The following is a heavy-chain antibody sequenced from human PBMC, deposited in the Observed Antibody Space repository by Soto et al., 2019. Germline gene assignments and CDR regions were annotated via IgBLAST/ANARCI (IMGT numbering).Heavy chain of an antibody. V-gene: IGHV3-30*04. CDR2: ISYDGSTQ. D-gene: IGHD3-16*02. J-gene: IGHJ4*02. Sequence: QVQLVESGGGVVQPGTSVKLACAASGFTFSSYSMHWVRQAPGKGLEWVAIISYDGSTQHYADSVKRRFTISRDNSESTVYLQMNSLRPEDTAVYFCARDRSVWGSYRSSFDWWGQGTLVTVSS. CDR1: GFTFSSYS. CDR3: ARDRSVWGSYRSSFDW.